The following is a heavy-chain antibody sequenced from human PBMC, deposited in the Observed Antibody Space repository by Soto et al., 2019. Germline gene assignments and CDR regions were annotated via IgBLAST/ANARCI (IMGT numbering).Heavy chain of an antibody. Sequence: GGSLRLSCTASGFTFGDYAMSWFRQAPGKGLEWVGFIRSKAYGGTTEYAASVKGRFTISRDDSKSIAYLQMNSLKTEDTAVYYCTRDVVVAATPYYHYYGMDVWGQGTTVTVSS. J-gene: IGHJ6*02. D-gene: IGHD2-15*01. V-gene: IGHV3-49*03. CDR3: TRDVVVAATPYYHYYGMDV. CDR2: IRSKAYGGTT. CDR1: GFTFGDYA.